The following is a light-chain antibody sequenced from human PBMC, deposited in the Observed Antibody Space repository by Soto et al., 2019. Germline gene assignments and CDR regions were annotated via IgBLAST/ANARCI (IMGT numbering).Light chain of an antibody. CDR1: QTVSSNF. V-gene: IGKV3D-20*02. Sequence: EIVLTQSPGTLSLSPGERCTLSCRASQTVSSNFLAWYQQKPGQAPRLLIFDASTRATGIPDRFTGSGSGTDFTLTISSLEPEDFAVYYCQQRSNWPTFGGGTKVDIK. J-gene: IGKJ4*01. CDR2: DAS. CDR3: QQRSNWPT.